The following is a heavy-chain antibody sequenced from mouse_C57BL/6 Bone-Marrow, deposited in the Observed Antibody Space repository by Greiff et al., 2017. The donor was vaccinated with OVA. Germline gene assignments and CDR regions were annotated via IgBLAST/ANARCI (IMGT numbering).Heavy chain of an antibody. CDR2: IRSKSNNYAT. Sequence: EVQRVESGGGLVQPKGSLKLSCAASGFSFNTYAMNWVRQAPGKGLEWVARIRSKSNNYATYYANSVKDRFTISRDDSESMLYLQMNNLKTEDTAMYYCVRLDDDYDGGVAMDYWGQGTSVTVTS. V-gene: IGHV10-1*01. CDR3: VRLDDDYDGGVAMDY. D-gene: IGHD2-4*01. J-gene: IGHJ4*01. CDR1: GFSFNTYA.